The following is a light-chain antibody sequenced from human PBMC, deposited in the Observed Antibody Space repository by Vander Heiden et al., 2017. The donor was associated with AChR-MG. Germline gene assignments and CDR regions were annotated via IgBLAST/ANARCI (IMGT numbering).Light chain of an antibody. CDR2: RDS. Sequence: SYELTQPLPVSVALGQTARITCGEDDIGSKSVHWYQQKPGQAPVLVNYRDSNRPSGIPERFSGSNSGNTATLTISRAQAGDEADYYCQVWDSSTVVFGGGTKLTVL. V-gene: IGLV3-9*01. J-gene: IGLJ2*01. CDR3: QVWDSSTVV. CDR1: DIGSKS.